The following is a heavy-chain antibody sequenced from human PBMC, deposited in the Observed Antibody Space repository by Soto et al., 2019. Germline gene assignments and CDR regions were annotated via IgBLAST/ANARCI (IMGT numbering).Heavy chain of an antibody. D-gene: IGHD1-7*01. Sequence: VGSLRLSCAASGFTFSSYGMHWVRQAPGKGLEWVAVITYDGGTRYYGDSVRGRFTISRDNSKNMAYLQMNSLRAEDTAVYYCAKGRDWNFYYYYGMDVWGQGTTVTVSS. CDR3: AKGRDWNFYYYYGMDV. CDR1: GFTFSSYG. CDR2: ITYDGGTR. J-gene: IGHJ6*02. V-gene: IGHV3-30*18.